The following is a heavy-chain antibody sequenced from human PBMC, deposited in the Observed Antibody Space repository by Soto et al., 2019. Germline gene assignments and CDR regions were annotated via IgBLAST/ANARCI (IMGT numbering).Heavy chain of an antibody. CDR2: INPNSGGT. D-gene: IGHD3-22*01. CDR3: AADSSGYYYVLHY. CDR1: GYTFTGYY. J-gene: IGHJ4*02. Sequence: ASVKVSCKASGYTFTGYYMHWVRQAPGQGLEWMGWINPNSGGTNYAQKYQGWVTMTRDTSISTAYMELSRLRSDDTAVYYCAADSSGYYYVLHYWGQGTLVTVSS. V-gene: IGHV1-2*04.